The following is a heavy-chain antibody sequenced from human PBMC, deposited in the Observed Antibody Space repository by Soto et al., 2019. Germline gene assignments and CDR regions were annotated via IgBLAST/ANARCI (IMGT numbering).Heavy chain of an antibody. Sequence: EVQLVESGGGLVQPGESLRLSCAASGFMFSSYLMTWVRQAPGRGLEWVANIKEDGSEKYYVDSVKGRFTISRDNAENSLSLQMNSLRVEDTAVYYCARVRVYWHSGMDVWGHGTTVTVSS. CDR3: ARVRVYWHSGMDV. J-gene: IGHJ6*02. CDR1: GFMFSSYL. CDR2: IKEDGSEK. D-gene: IGHD3-3*01. V-gene: IGHV3-7*04.